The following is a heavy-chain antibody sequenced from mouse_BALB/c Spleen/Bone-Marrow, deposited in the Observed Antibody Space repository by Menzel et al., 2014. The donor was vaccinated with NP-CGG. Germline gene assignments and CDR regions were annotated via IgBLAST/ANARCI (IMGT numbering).Heavy chain of an antibody. J-gene: IGHJ3*01. Sequence: VQLQQSGTVLARPGASVKMSCKASGYSFTSYWMHWVKQRPGQGLEWIGAVYPGNSDTTYNQKFKGKAKLTAVTSASTAYMELSSLTNEDSAVYYCTFLVKGDFAYWGQGTLVTVSA. D-gene: IGHD2-10*02. CDR1: GYSFTSYW. V-gene: IGHV1-5*01. CDR2: VYPGNSDT. CDR3: TFLVKGDFAY.